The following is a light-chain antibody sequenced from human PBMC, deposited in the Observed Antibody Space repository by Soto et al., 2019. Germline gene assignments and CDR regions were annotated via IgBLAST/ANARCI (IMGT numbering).Light chain of an antibody. Sequence: QSALTQPPSASGSPGQSVTISCTGTSSDVGGYNFVSWYQQHPGKAPKLMIYEVSERPSGVPDRFSGSKSGNTASLTVSGLQAEYGAEYSCSSYAGSNIVGFGGVIQLTV. CDR3: SSYAGSNIVG. J-gene: IGLJ2*01. V-gene: IGLV2-8*01. CDR2: EVS. CDR1: SSDVGGYNF.